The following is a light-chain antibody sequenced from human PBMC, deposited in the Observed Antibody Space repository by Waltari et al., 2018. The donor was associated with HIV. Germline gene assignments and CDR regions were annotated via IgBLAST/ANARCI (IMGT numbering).Light chain of an antibody. CDR3: ACWDRSGDYIL. Sequence: SSELTQDPAVSVALGQPVKIACLGDSLRQSSASWYRLRPGQAPQLLVYGKNSRPSGIPDRYSASSSGNRAFLTITGTRAEDEADYYCACWDRSGDYILFGGGTSLTGL. CDR2: GKN. V-gene: IGLV3-19*01. J-gene: IGLJ2*01. CDR1: SLRQSS.